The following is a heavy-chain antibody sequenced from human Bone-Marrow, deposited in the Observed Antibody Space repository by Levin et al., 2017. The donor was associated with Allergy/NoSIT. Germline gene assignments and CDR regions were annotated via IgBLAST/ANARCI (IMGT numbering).Heavy chain of an antibody. J-gene: IGHJ4*02. D-gene: IGHD6-25*01. CDR2: VYSSGTT. CDR1: GGSFSSGPSY. CDR3: ARHPTRITAAGL. V-gene: IGHV4-39*01. Sequence: SETLSLTCTVSGGSFSSGPSYWAWIRQSPGKGLEWIGSVYSSGTTYYNPSLQSRVTISVDPSKSQISLQLTSVTAADTAVYYCARHPTRITAAGLWGQGTLVIVSS.